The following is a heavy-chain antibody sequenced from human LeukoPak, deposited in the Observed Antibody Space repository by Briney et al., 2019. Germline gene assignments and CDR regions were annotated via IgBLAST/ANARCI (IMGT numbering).Heavy chain of an antibody. CDR3: AKGMWYNYYGSGSYYKSDIDDYFDY. CDR2: TSWNSGSI. V-gene: IGHV3-9*03. J-gene: IGHJ4*02. Sequence: GGSLRLSCAASGFTFDDYAMHWVRQAPGKGLEWVSGTSWNSGSIVYADSVKGRFTISRDNAKNSLYLQMNSLRAEDMALYYCAKGMWYNYYGSGSYYKSDIDDYFDYWGQGTLVTVSS. D-gene: IGHD3-10*01. CDR1: GFTFDDYA.